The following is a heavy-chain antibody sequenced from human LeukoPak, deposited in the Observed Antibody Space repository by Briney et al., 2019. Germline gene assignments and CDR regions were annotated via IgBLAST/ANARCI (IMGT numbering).Heavy chain of an antibody. J-gene: IGHJ4*02. CDR3: ASVGMTGFGPVNY. V-gene: IGHV3-48*03. CDR1: GFILSGYE. D-gene: IGHD3-10*01. Sequence: GSLRLSCAASGFILSGYEMNWVRQAPGKGLEYISYISGSGGTIYYADSVKGRFTISRDNAKSSLDLQMNSLRPEDTALYYCASVGMTGFGPVNYWGLGTLVTVSS. CDR2: ISGSGGTI.